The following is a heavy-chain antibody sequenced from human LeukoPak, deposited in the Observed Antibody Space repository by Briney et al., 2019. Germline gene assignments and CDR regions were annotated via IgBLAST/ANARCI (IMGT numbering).Heavy chain of an antibody. CDR1: GFTFSSYA. CDR2: ISGSGGST. Sequence: GGSLRLSCAASGFTFSSYAMSWVRQAPGKGLEWVSAISGSGGSTYYADSVKGRFTISRDNSKNTLYLQMNSLRAEDTAVYYCARVSGSPGREFDYWGQGTLVTVSS. V-gene: IGHV3-23*01. CDR3: ARVSGSPGREFDY. D-gene: IGHD1-26*01. J-gene: IGHJ4*02.